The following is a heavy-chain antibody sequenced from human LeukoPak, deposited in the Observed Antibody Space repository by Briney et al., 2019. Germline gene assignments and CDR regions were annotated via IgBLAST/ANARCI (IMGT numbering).Heavy chain of an antibody. CDR2: IYYSGST. CDR3: ARDLYDFWSGSNLNWFDP. J-gene: IGHJ5*02. Sequence: PSQTLSLTCTVSGGSISSGDYYWSWIRQPAGKGLEWIGYIYYSGSTYYNPSLKSRVTISVDTSKNQFSLKLSSVTAADTAVYYCARDLYDFWSGSNLNWFDPWGQGTLVTVSS. CDR1: GGSISSGDYY. V-gene: IGHV4-30-4*08. D-gene: IGHD3-3*01.